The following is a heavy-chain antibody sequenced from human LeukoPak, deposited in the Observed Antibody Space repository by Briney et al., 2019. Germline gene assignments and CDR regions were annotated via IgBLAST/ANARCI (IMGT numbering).Heavy chain of an antibody. CDR2: ISGSGGST. CDR3: ASRITMIVLPDY. J-gene: IGHJ4*02. V-gene: IGHV3-23*01. D-gene: IGHD3-22*01. Sequence: ETLSLTCTVSGGSISSSSDYWGWIRQAPGKGLEWVSAISGSGGSTYYADSVKGRFTISRDNSKNTLYLQMNSLRAEDTAVYYCASRITMIVLPDYWGQGTLVTVSS. CDR1: GGSISSSSDY.